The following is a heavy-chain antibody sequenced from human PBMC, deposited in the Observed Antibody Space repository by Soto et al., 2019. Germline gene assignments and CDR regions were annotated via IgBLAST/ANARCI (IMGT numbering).Heavy chain of an antibody. D-gene: IGHD3-3*01. CDR1: GGSISSGGYY. CDR3: ARRVTIFGVVIRAPDAFDI. V-gene: IGHV4-31*03. J-gene: IGHJ3*02. CDR2: IYYSGST. Sequence: SETLSLTCTVSGGSISSGGYYWSWIRQHPGKGLEWIGYIYYSGSTYYNPSLKSRVTISVDTSKNQFSLKLSSVTAADTAVYYCARRVTIFGVVIRAPDAFDIWGQGTMVTVSS.